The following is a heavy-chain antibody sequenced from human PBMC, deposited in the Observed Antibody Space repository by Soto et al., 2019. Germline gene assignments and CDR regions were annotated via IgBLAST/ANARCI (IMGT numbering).Heavy chain of an antibody. CDR3: ARATNVRSSSWPH. V-gene: IGHV1-69*06. CDR2: IIPIFGTT. Sequence: SVKVSCKASGGTFSSYAISWVRQAPGQGLEWMGGIIPIFGTTNYAQKFQGRVTMTADTSRSTAYMELRSLRSDDTAVYYCARATNVRSSSWPHWGQGTLVTVSS. D-gene: IGHD6-13*01. J-gene: IGHJ4*02. CDR1: GGTFSSYA.